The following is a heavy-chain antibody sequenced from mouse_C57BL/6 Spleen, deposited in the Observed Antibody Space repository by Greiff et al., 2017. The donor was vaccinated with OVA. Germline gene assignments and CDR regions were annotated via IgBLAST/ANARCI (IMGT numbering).Heavy chain of an antibody. J-gene: IGHJ4*01. CDR2: IYPRDGST. D-gene: IGHD1-1*01. V-gene: IGHV1-85*01. CDR3: ARWVITTVGALYYAMDY. CDR1: GYTFTSYD. Sequence: QVQLKQSGPELVKPGASVKLSCKASGYTFTSYDINWVKQRPGQGLEWIGWIYPRDGSTKYNEKFKGKATLTVDTSSSTAYMELHSLTSEDSAVYFCARWVITTVGALYYAMDYWGQGTSVTVSS.